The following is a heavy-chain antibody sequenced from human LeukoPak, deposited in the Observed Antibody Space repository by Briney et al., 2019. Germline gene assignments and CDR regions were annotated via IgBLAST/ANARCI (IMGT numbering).Heavy chain of an antibody. Sequence: GVSLRLSCAASGFTFSRYAMLWVRQAPGKSREGVAVISHDGSNKYYADSVGGRFTISRDNSKNTLYLQMNSLRAEDTAVYYCARDRYCSGGSCYSTGWFDPWGQGTLVTVSS. CDR3: ARDRYCSGGSCYSTGWFDP. CDR2: ISHDGSNK. J-gene: IGHJ5*02. V-gene: IGHV3-30*01. D-gene: IGHD2-15*01. CDR1: GFTFSRYA.